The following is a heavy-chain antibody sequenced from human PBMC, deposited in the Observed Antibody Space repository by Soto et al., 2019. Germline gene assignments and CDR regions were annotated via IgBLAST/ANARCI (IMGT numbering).Heavy chain of an antibody. J-gene: IGHJ6*02. D-gene: IGHD2-8*01. CDR3: ARALRNGYFYGMDI. CDR1: GYTFSNNF. CDR2: INPTTGLT. V-gene: IGHV1-46*01. Sequence: GSVKVSCKASGYTFSNNFMHLVRQAPAQGLEWMGVINPTTGLTSNAQKFQGRITMTSDTSSSTAYMELSSLRSEDTAVYYCARALRNGYFYGMDIWGQGTTVTVSS.